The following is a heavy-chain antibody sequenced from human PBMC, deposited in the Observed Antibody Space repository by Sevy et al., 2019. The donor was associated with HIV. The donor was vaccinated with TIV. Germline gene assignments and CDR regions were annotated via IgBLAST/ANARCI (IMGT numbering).Heavy chain of an antibody. J-gene: IGHJ4*02. Sequence: ASVKVSCKASGYTFSDYYIHWVRQAPGQGLEWMGRINPKSGGTNYAQKFQGRVTMTRDTSISTVYMELNRLTSDATAIYYCARNTNSLHSGYDRPVADYWGQGTLVTVSS. D-gene: IGHD5-12*01. CDR3: ARNTNSLHSGYDRPVADY. CDR2: INPKSGGT. CDR1: GYTFSDYY. V-gene: IGHV1-2*06.